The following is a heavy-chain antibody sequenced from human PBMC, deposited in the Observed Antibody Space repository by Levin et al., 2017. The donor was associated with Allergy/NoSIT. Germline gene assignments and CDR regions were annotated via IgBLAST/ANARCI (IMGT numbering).Heavy chain of an antibody. CDR3: AKDGLPSTYYYDSGPRY. D-gene: IGHD3-22*01. J-gene: IGHJ4*02. CDR1: GFTFSSYG. CDR2: ISYDGSNK. Sequence: GGSLRLSCAASGFTFSSYGMHWVRQAPGKGLEWVAVISYDGSNKYYADSVKGRFTISRDNSKNTLYLQMNSLRAEDTAVYYCAKDGLPSTYYYDSGPRYWGQGTLVTVSS. V-gene: IGHV3-30*18.